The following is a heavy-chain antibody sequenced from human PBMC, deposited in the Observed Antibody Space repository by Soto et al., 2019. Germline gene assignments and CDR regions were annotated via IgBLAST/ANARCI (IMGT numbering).Heavy chain of an antibody. CDR3: ARDQGREYNWFDP. V-gene: IGHV4-34*01. D-gene: IGHD3-10*01. Sequence: PSETLSLTCAVYGGSFSGYYWSWIRQPPGKGLEWIGEINHSGSTNYNPSLKSRVTISVDTSKNQFSLKLSSVTAADTAVYYCARDQGREYNWFDPWGQGTLVTVSS. CDR2: INHSGST. J-gene: IGHJ5*02. CDR1: GGSFSGYY.